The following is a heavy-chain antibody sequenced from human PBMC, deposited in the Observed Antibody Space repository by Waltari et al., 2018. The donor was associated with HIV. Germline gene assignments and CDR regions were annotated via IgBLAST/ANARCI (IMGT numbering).Heavy chain of an antibody. CDR2: IYDSGGT. J-gene: IGHJ4*02. CDR3: VRVYYYNNCHHFQD. D-gene: IGHD3-10*01. CDR1: SSSFSSSSYS. V-gene: IGHV4-39*01. Sequence: HLQLQESGPGLVKPSETLSLTCTVSSSSFSSSSYSWGWVRQPPGMGLEWIGAIYDSGGTYYHPSLKSRVTLVVDTSKKQFSLKLTSVTAADTAVYYCVRVYYYNNCHHFQDWGLGTHVTVSS.